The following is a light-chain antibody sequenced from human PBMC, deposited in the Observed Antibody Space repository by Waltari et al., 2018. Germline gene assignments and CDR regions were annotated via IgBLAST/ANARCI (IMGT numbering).Light chain of an antibody. V-gene: IGLV3-19*01. CDR2: GKT. CDR1: SIRGYY. J-gene: IGLJ1*01. Sequence: SSELTQDPAVSVALGQKVTITFQGDSIRGYYASWYQKQPGQAPLLVIYGKTNRPSGIRDRFSGARSGNRASLTITGAQAEDEADYYGYSRDNSGDHLRFFGTGTKVTVL. CDR3: YSRDNSGDHLRF.